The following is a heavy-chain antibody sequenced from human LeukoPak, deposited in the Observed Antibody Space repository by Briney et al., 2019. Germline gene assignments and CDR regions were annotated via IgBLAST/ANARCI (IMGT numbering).Heavy chain of an antibody. V-gene: IGHV4-31*03. J-gene: IGHJ3*02. CDR1: GGSISSGGYY. D-gene: IGHD5-12*01. Sequence: SETLSLTCTVSGGSISSGGYYWSWIRQHPGKGLEWIGYIYYSGSTYYNPSLKSRVTISVDTSKNQFSLKLSSVTAADTAVYYCARDESGYDPRAFDSWGQGTMVTVSS. CDR3: ARDESGYDPRAFDS. CDR2: IYYSGST.